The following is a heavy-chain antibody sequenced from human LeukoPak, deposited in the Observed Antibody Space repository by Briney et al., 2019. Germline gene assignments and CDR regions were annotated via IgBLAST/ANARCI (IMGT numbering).Heavy chain of an antibody. V-gene: IGHV3-48*01. CDR3: ARGLADAFDI. D-gene: IGHD3-16*01. CDR2: ISSSSSTM. Sequence: QPGGSLRLSCAASGFTFSSYSMNWVRQAPGKGLEWVSYISSSSSTMYYADSVKGRFTISRDNAKNSLYLQMNSLRAEDTAVYYCARGLADAFDIWGQGTMVTVSS. J-gene: IGHJ3*02. CDR1: GFTFSSYS.